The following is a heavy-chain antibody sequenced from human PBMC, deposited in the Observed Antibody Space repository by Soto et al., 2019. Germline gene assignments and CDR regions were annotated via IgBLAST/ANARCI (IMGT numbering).Heavy chain of an antibody. CDR1: GYTLTVLS. D-gene: IGHD3-22*01. Sequence: ASVKVSCKVSGYTLTVLSMHWVRQAPGKGLEWMGGFDPEDGETIYAQKFQGRVTMTEDTSTDTAYMELSSLRSEDTAVYYCATANYYDSSGGNWFDPWGQGTLVTVSS. CDR2: FDPEDGET. CDR3: ATANYYDSSGGNWFDP. V-gene: IGHV1-24*01. J-gene: IGHJ5*02.